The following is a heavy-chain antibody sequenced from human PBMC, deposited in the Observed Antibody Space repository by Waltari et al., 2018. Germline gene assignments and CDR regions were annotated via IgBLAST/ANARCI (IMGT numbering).Heavy chain of an antibody. J-gene: IGHJ3*02. CDR2: IYSGGDP. CDR3: ATWTGGSLGAFDN. CDR1: GFTVGNNY. Sequence: EVQLVESGGGLVEPGGSLRLSWEVSGFTVGNNYIGWGRQAPGKGLEWVSVIYSGGDPYDADAVRGRFTISRDNSKNTLYLQMNSLRVEDTALYYWATWTGGSLGAFDNWGQGTMVTVSS. D-gene: IGHD7-27*01. V-gene: IGHV3-53*01.